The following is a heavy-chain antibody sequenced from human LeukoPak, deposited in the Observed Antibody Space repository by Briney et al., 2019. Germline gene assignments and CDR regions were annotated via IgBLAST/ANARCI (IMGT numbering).Heavy chain of an antibody. CDR1: GGAFSGYY. J-gene: IGHJ4*02. CDR2: ITHNGST. Sequence: SETLSLTCAVSGGAFSGYYYSWIRQSPGKGLEWMGEITHNGSTNYNPSLKSRVTVLVDRSKKHFSLKVNSVTAADTAVYYCATIRGIAAGGSFNFWGQGTLVTVSS. D-gene: IGHD6-13*01. CDR3: ATIRGIAAGGSFNF. V-gene: IGHV4-34*01.